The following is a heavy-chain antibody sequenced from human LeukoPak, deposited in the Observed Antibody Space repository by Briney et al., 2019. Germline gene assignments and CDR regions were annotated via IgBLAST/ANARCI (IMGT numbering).Heavy chain of an antibody. Sequence: GGSLRLSCAASGFNFIDYSMKWVRQAPGKGLEWISYIGISSGNTKYADSVKGRFTISRDKARNSLYQQMNSLRVEDTAVYYCARDHRYAFDNWGHGTLVTVSS. CDR1: GFNFIDYS. CDR3: ARDHRYAFDN. D-gene: IGHD5-12*01. J-gene: IGHJ4*01. V-gene: IGHV3-48*01. CDR2: IGISSGNT.